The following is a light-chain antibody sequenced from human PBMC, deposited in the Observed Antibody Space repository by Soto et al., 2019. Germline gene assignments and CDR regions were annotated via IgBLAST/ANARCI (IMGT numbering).Light chain of an antibody. CDR1: QDISNY. CDR2: DAS. J-gene: IGKJ3*01. Sequence: DIQMTQSPSSLSVSVGDRVTITCQASQDISNYLNWYQQKPGKAPKLLIYDASNLETGVPSRFSGSGSGTDFTFTISSLQPEDIATYYCQQYDNLLSFTFGPGTKVDIK. CDR3: QQYDNLLSFT. V-gene: IGKV1-33*01.